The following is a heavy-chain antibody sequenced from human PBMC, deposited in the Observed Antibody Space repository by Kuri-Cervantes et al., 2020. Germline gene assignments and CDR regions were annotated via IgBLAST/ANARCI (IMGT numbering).Heavy chain of an antibody. CDR1: GFTFSSYG. Sequence: GGSLRLSCAASGFTFSSYGMHWVRQAPGKGLEWVANIKQDGSEKYYVDSVKGRFTISRDNARNSLFLQMNSLRAEDTALYYCAREAFFCDDYWGQGTLVTVSS. V-gene: IGHV3-7*04. J-gene: IGHJ4*02. CDR2: IKQDGSEK. D-gene: IGHD3-3*02. CDR3: AREAFFCDDY.